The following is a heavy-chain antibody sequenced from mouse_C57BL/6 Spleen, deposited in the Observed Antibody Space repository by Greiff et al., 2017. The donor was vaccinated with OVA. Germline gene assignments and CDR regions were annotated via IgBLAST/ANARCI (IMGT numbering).Heavy chain of an antibody. D-gene: IGHD1-1*01. CDR3: ARSQATVAHWYFDV. V-gene: IGHV1-18*01. CDR1: GYTFTDYN. CDR2: INPNNGGT. Sequence: VQLKESGPELVKPGASVKIPCKASGYTFTDYNMDWVKQSHGKSLEWIGDINPNNGGTIYNQKFKGKATLTVDKSSSTAYMELRSLTSEDTAVYYCARSQATVAHWYFDVWGTGTTVTVSS. J-gene: IGHJ1*03.